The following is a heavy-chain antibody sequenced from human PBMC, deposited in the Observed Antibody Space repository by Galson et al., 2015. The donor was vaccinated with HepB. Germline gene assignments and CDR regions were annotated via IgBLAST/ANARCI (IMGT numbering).Heavy chain of an antibody. D-gene: IGHD6-13*01. J-gene: IGHJ6*03. CDR3: ARGYSSSWYETYYYYYYMDV. CDR2: INAGNGNT. CDR1: GYTFTSYA. Sequence: SVKVSCKASGYTFTSYAMHWVRQAPGQRLEWMGWINAGNGNTKYSQKFQGRVTITRDTSASTAYMELSSLRSEDTAVYYCARGYSSSWYETYYYYYYMDVWGKGTTVTVSS. V-gene: IGHV1-3*01.